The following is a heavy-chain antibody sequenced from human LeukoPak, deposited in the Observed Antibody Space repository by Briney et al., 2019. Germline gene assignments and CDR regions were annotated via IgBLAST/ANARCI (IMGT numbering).Heavy chain of an antibody. Sequence: ASETLSLTCTVSGGSISSADYYWSWIRQHPGKGLEWIGYIYYSGSTYYNPSLKSRVTISVDTSNNQFSLKLSSVTAADTAVYYCARQGSGYRAYDRTFDYWGQGTLVTVSS. D-gene: IGHD5-12*01. V-gene: IGHV4-31*03. J-gene: IGHJ4*02. CDR1: GGSISSADYY. CDR2: IYYSGST. CDR3: ARQGSGYRAYDRTFDY.